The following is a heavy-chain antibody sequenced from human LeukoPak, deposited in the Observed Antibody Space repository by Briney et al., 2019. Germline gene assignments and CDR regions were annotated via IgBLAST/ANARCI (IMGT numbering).Heavy chain of an antibody. V-gene: IGHV3-53*01. Sequence: GGSLRLSCAASGFTVSSNYMSWVRQAPGKGLEWVSVIYSGGSTYYADSVRGRFTISRDNSKNTLYLQMNSLRAEDTAVYYCKAAGYYYGMDVWGQGTTVTVSS. D-gene: IGHD6-25*01. J-gene: IGHJ6*02. CDR3: KAAGYYYGMDV. CDR1: GFTVSSNY. CDR2: IYSGGST.